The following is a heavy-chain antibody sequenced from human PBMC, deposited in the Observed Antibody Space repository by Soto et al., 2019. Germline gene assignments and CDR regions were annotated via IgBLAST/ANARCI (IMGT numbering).Heavy chain of an antibody. D-gene: IGHD3-3*01. CDR3: ARIGVVITPNWFDP. V-gene: IGHV4-39*01. CDR2: IYYSGST. CDR1: GGSIISSSYY. J-gene: IGHJ5*02. Sequence: SETLSLTCTFSGGSIISSSYYSGWIRQPPGKGLEWIGSIYYSGSTYYNPSLKSRVTISVDTSKNQFSLKLSSVTAADTAVYYCARIGVVITPNWFDPWGQGTLVTVSS.